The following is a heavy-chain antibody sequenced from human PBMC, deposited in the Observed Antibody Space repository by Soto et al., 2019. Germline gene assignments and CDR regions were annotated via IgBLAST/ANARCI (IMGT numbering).Heavy chain of an antibody. CDR3: ARVLDYGDYYCYYMDV. CDR2: IYYSGST. V-gene: IGHV4-59*01. D-gene: IGHD4-17*01. J-gene: IGHJ6*03. Sequence: SETLSLTCTVSGGSISSYYWSWIRQPPGKGLEWIGYIYYSGSTNYNPSLKSRVTISVDTSKNQFSLKLSSVTAADTAVYYCARVLDYGDYYCYYMDVWGKGTTVTVSS. CDR1: GGSISSYY.